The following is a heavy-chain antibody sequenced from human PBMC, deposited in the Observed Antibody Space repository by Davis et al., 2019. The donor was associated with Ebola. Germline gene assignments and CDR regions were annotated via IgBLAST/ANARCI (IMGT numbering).Heavy chain of an antibody. CDR2: ISGSGGST. CDR1: GFTFSSYA. J-gene: IGHJ6*02. V-gene: IGHV3-23*01. Sequence: GGSLRLSCAASGFTFSSYAMSWVRQAPGKGLEWVSAISGSGGSTYYADSVKGRFTISRDNSKNILYLQMNSLRAEDTAVYYCARDAYGCSSTSCYYYYGMDVWGQGTTVTVSS. D-gene: IGHD2-2*01. CDR3: ARDAYGCSSTSCYYYYGMDV.